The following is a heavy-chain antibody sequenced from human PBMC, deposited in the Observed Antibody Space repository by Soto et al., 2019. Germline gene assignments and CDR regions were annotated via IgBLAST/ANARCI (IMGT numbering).Heavy chain of an antibody. V-gene: IGHV3-48*01. CDR1: GFTFSSYS. CDR3: AKIGIPDYYDRTGYAY. CDR2: IIIISSTI. Sequence: GGSLRLSCAASGFTFSSYSMNWVRQAPGKGLEWVSYIIIISSTISYADSVKGRFTISRDNAKNSLYLQMNSLTAEDTSVFFCAKIGIPDYYDRTGYAYWGQGALVTAPQ. J-gene: IGHJ4*02. D-gene: IGHD3-22*01.